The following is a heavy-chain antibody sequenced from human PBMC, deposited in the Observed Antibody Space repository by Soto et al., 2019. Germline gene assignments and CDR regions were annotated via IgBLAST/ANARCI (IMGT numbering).Heavy chain of an antibody. J-gene: IGHJ4*02. CDR3: AKGSPDLSGSSYFDY. CDR1: GFTFSSYA. Sequence: GGSLRLSCAASGFTFSSYAMSWVRQAPGKGLEWVSAISGSGGSTYYADSVKGRFTISRDNSKNTLDLQMNSLRAEDTAVYYCAKGSPDLSGSSYFDYWGQGTLVTVSS. V-gene: IGHV3-23*01. D-gene: IGHD6-6*01. CDR2: ISGSGGST.